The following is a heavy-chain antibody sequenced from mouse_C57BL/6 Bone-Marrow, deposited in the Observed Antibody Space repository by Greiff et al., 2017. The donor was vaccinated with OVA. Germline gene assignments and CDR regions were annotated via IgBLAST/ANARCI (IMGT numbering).Heavy chain of an antibody. CDR3: TRRDYDYDYWYFDV. D-gene: IGHD2-4*01. J-gene: IGHJ1*03. Sequence: EVKLVESGGGLVQPGGSMKLSCAASGFTFSDAWMDWVRQSPEKGLEWVAEIRNKANNHATYYAESVKGRFTISRDDSKSSVYLQMNSLRAEDTGIYDCTRRDYDYDYWYFDVWGTGTTVTVSS. CDR1: GFTFSDAW. V-gene: IGHV6-6*01. CDR2: IRNKANNHAT.